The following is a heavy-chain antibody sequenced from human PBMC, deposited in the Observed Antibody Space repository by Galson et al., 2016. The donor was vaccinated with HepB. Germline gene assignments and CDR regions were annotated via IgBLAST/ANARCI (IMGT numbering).Heavy chain of an antibody. CDR3: ARPRDNYGHAIDI. CDR1: GFSFSTYS. D-gene: IGHD3-10*01. CDR2: ISYDGSNK. V-gene: IGHV3-30-3*01. J-gene: IGHJ3*02. Sequence: SLRLSCAASGFSFSTYSMHWVRQAPGKGLEWVSVISYDGSNKSYGDSVKGRFTISRDDSKNTLYLQMNNLGAEDTAVFYCARPRDNYGHAIDIWGQGTMVTVSS.